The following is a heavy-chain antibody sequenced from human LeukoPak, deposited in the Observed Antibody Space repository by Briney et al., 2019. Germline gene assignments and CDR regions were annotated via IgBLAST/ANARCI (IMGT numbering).Heavy chain of an antibody. CDR2: IYHSGST. Sequence: SQTLSLTCAVSGGSISSGGYSWSWIRQPPGTGLEWIGYIYHSGSTYYNPSLKSRVTISVDRSKNQFSLKLSSVTAADTAVYYCTPSPGKAVAGTTSLSWGQGTLVTVSS. CDR1: GGSISSGGYS. J-gene: IGHJ4*02. CDR3: TPSPGKAVAGTTSLS. D-gene: IGHD6-19*01. V-gene: IGHV4-30-2*01.